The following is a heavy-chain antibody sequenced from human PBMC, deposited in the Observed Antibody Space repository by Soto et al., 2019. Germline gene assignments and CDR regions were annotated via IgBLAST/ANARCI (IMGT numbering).Heavy chain of an antibody. V-gene: IGHV3-30*03. CDR1: GFPFSSYS. CDR3: AGGQYYFDY. Sequence: QVQLVESGGGVVQPGRSLRLSCAASGFPFSSYSMHWVRQAPGKGLEWVAHISYDGSNKHYTDSVKGRFTISRDNSKNMLYLQMSSLRAEDTAVYYCAGGQYYFDYCGQGTRVSVSS. J-gene: IGHJ4*02. D-gene: IGHD2-15*01. CDR2: ISYDGSNK.